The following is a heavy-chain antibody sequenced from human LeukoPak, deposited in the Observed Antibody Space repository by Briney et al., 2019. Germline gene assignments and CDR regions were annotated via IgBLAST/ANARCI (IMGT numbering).Heavy chain of an antibody. D-gene: IGHD3-22*01. CDR1: GGSISSYY. CDR2: IYTSGST. J-gene: IGHJ4*02. CDR3: AGSFRYYYDSSGYRIDY. V-gene: IGHV4-4*07. Sequence: SETLSLTCTVSGGSISSYYRSWIRQPAGKGLEWIGRIYTSGSTNYNPSLKSRVTMSVDTSKNQFSLKLSSVTAADTAVYYCAGSFRYYYDSSGYRIDYWGQGTLVTVSS.